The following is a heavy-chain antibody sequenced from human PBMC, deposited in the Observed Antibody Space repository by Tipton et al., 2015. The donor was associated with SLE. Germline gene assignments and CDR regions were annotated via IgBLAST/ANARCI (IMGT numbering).Heavy chain of an antibody. Sequence: TLSLTCTVSGASISTYYWSWIRQPPGKGLEWIGEINHSGSTNYNPSLKSRVTISVDTSKNQFSLKLSSVTAADTAVYYCARLWGGKAARHWYFDLWGRGTLVTVSS. CDR1: GASISTYY. D-gene: IGHD6-6*01. CDR3: ARLWGGKAARHWYFDL. CDR2: INHSGST. J-gene: IGHJ2*01. V-gene: IGHV4-34*01.